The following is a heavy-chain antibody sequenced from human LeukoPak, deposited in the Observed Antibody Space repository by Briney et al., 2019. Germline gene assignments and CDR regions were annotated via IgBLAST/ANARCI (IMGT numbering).Heavy chain of an antibody. D-gene: IGHD6-19*01. CDR2: IYYSGST. J-gene: IGHJ4*02. CDR1: GGSISSYY. Sequence: PETLSLTCTVSGGSISSYYWSWIRQPPGKGLEWIGYIYYSGSTNYNPSLKSRVTISVDTSKNQFSLKLSSVTAADTAVYYCARKVAATRAFDYWGQGTLVTVSS. V-gene: IGHV4-59*12. CDR3: ARKVAATRAFDY.